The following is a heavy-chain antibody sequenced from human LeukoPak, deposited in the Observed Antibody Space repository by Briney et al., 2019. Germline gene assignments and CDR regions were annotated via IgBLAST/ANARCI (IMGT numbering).Heavy chain of an antibody. Sequence: QPGGSLRLSCAASGLTLSSYEMNWVRQAPGKGLEWVSYISSSGSTIYYAVSVKGRFTISRDNAKNSLYLQMNSLRSEDTAVYYCASGRMGYYDRSGYFVYWGQGTLVTVSS. J-gene: IGHJ4*02. CDR3: ASGRMGYYDRSGYFVY. CDR2: ISSSGSTI. V-gene: IGHV3-48*03. D-gene: IGHD3-22*01. CDR1: GLTLSSYE.